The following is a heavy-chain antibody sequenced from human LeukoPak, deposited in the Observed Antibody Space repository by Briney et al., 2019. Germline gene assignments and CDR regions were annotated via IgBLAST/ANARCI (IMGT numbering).Heavy chain of an antibody. CDR2: ISSNGGST. V-gene: IGHV3-64*01. CDR1: EFTFSSYA. Sequence: GGSLRLSCAASEFTFSSYAMHWVRQAPGKGLEYVSAISSNGGSTYYANSVKGRFTISRDNSKNTLYLQMGILRAEDMAVYYCAGTYYYDSSGYSFDYWGQGTLVTVSS. J-gene: IGHJ4*02. D-gene: IGHD3-22*01. CDR3: AGTYYYDSSGYSFDY.